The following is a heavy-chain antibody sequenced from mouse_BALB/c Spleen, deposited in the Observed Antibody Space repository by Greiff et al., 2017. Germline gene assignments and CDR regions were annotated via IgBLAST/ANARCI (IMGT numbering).Heavy chain of an antibody. J-gene: IGHJ3*01. D-gene: IGHD1-1*01. CDR1: GFTFSSFG. Sequence: EVKLQESGGGLVQPGGSRKLSCAASGFTFSSFGMHWVRQAPEKGLEWVAYISSGSSTIYYADTVKGRFTISRDNPKNTLFLQMTSLRSEDTAMYYCARGGYGSSYDFAYWGQGTLVTVSA. CDR3: ARGGYGSSYDFAY. CDR2: ISSGSSTI. V-gene: IGHV5-17*02.